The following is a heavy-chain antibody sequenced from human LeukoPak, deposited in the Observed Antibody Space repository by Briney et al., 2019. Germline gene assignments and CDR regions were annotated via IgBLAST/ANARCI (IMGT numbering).Heavy chain of an antibody. Sequence: ASVKVSCKASGYTFTSYYMHWVRQAPGQGLEWMGIINPSGGSTSYAQKFQGRVTMTRDTSTSTVYMELSSLRSEDTAVYYCARDTAAAGRYNWFDPWGQGTLVTVSS. CDR3: ARDTAAAGRYNWFDP. J-gene: IGHJ5*02. CDR2: INPSGGST. CDR1: GYTFTSYY. V-gene: IGHV1-46*01. D-gene: IGHD6-13*01.